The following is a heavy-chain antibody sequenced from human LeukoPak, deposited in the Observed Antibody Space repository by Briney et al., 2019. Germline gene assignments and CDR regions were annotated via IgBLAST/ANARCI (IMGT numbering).Heavy chain of an antibody. CDR3: ATDSGDYGDYVRSGEKRYYYYGMDV. CDR2: FDPEDGET. V-gene: IGHV1-24*01. J-gene: IGHJ6*02. CDR1: GYTLTELS. Sequence: ASVKVSCKVSGYTLTELSMHWVRQAPGKGLEWVGGFDPEDGETIYAQKFQGRVTMTEDTSTDTAYMELSSLRSEDTAVYYCATDSGDYGDYVRSGEKRYYYYGMDVWGQGTTVTVSS. D-gene: IGHD4-17*01.